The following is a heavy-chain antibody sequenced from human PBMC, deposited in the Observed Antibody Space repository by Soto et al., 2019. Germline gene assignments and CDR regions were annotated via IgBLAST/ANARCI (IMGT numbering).Heavy chain of an antibody. V-gene: IGHV4-34*01. CDR2: INHSGST. CDR1: GGSFSGYY. Sequence: PSETLSLTCAVYGGSFSGYYWSWIRQPPGKGLEWIGEINHSGSTNYNPSLKSRVTISVDTSKNQFSLKLSSVTAADTAVYYCARSGHAVIAARRNYYMYVWGKGTTVTVSS. J-gene: IGHJ6*03. D-gene: IGHD6-6*01. CDR3: ARSGHAVIAARRNYYMYV.